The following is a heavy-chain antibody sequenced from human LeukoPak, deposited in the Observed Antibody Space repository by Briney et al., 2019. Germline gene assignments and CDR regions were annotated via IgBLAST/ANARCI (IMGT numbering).Heavy chain of an antibody. CDR1: GFTFSTFW. D-gene: IGHD2-15*01. V-gene: IGHV3-74*01. CDR3: ARDWHCNGGSCYRVPPP. J-gene: IGHJ4*02. CDR2: TNPDGTTT. Sequence: GGSLRLSCAASGFTFSTFWMHWVRQTPEKGLVWVSRTNPDGTTTYYADFVKGRFAMSRDNAKNTLYLQMNSLTAEDTAVYYCARDWHCNGGSCYRVPPPWGQGTLVTVSS.